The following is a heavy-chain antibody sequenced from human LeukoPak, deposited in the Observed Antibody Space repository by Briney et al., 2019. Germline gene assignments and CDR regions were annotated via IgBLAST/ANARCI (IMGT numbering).Heavy chain of an antibody. D-gene: IGHD5-24*01. Sequence: SETLSLTCTVSGGSITSSSYYWGWIRQPPGKGLQWIGSFYHSGSTYYNPSLKSRVTIYVDTSKNQFSLKLSSVTAADTAVYYCARGRRDGYNLEYFDKWGQGTLVTVSS. CDR2: FYHSGST. CDR3: ARGRRDGYNLEYFDK. V-gene: IGHV4-39*01. CDR1: GGSITSSSYY. J-gene: IGHJ4*02.